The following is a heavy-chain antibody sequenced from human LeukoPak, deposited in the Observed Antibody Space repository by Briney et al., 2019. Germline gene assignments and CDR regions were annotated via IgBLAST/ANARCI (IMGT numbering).Heavy chain of an antibody. D-gene: IGHD3-3*01. V-gene: IGHV4-59*08. J-gene: IGHJ5*02. Sequence: SETLSLTCTVSGGSINGYYWTWIRQPPGKGLESIGYIHYSGSTNYNPSLKSRVTISVDTSKNQFSLKLSSVTAADTAVYYCARGRYYYDFWSGYYTKNWFDPWGQGTLVTVSS. CDR1: GGSINGYY. CDR3: ARGRYYYDFWSGYYTKNWFDP. CDR2: IHYSGST.